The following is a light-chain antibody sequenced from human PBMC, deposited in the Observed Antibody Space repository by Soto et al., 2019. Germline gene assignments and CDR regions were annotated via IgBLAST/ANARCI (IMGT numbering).Light chain of an antibody. CDR2: ISS. J-gene: IGLJ3*02. Sequence: QSVLAQPPSASGTPGQRLTLSCSGSSSNIGDNTVHWYQQFPGAAPKLLIYISSQRPSGVPDRFSGSKSGSSASLAITGLRSEDEADYYCAAWDDNLNGWVFGGGTKLTVL. CDR3: AAWDDNLNGWV. CDR1: SSNIGDNT. V-gene: IGLV1-44*01.